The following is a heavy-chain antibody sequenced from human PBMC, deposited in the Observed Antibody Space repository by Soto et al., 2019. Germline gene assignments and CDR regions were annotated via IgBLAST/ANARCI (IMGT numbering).Heavy chain of an antibody. J-gene: IGHJ4*02. CDR2: IYRTGRT. CDR3: ASRDPGTSVDY. CDR1: VGSFTSNNW. Sequence: SETLSLTCAVSVGSFTSNNWWTWVRQPPGQGLEWIGEIYRTGRTNYNPSLKSRVTISLDKSENQFSLKVTSLTAADTAVYYCASRDPGTSVDYWGQGTLVTVSS. V-gene: IGHV4-4*02. D-gene: IGHD1-7*01.